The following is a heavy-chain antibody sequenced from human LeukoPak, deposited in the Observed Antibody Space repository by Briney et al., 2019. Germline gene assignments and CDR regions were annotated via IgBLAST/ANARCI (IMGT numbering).Heavy chain of an antibody. Sequence: EASVKVSCKASGGTFSSYAISWVRQATGQGLEWMGRINPNSGGTNYAQKFQGRVTMTRDTSISTAYMELSRLRSDDTAVYYCATLTGTDHDYWGQGTLVTVSS. D-gene: IGHD3-9*01. J-gene: IGHJ4*02. CDR1: GGTFSSYA. CDR2: INPNSGGT. CDR3: ATLTGTDHDY. V-gene: IGHV1-2*02.